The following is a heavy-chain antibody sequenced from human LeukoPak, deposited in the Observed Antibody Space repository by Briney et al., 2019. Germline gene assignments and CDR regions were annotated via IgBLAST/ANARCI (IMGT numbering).Heavy chain of an antibody. Sequence: SETLSLTCAVSGGSISSSNWWSWVRQPPGKGLEWIGEIYHSGSTNYNPSLKSRVTISVDTSKNQFSLKLNSVTAADTAVYYCAKDTFLAYWGQGTLVTVSS. D-gene: IGHD3-3*01. CDR2: IYHSGST. CDR1: GGSISSSNW. J-gene: IGHJ4*02. CDR3: AKDTFLAY. V-gene: IGHV4-4*02.